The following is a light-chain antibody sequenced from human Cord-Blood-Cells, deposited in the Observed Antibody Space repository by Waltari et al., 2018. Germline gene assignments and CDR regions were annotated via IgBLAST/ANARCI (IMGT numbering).Light chain of an antibody. CDR1: QSVSSSY. J-gene: IGKJ1*01. Sequence: DIVLPQSTGTLSMSPGERATLSCRASQSVSSSYLAWYQQKPGQAPRLLIYGASSRATGIPDRFSGSGSGTDFTLTISRLEPEDFAVYYCQQYGSSPTFGQGTKVEIK. V-gene: IGKV3-20*01. CDR3: QQYGSSPT. CDR2: GAS.